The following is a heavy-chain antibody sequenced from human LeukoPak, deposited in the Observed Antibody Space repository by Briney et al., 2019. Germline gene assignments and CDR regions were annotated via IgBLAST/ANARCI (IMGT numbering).Heavy chain of an antibody. CDR2: ISYDGSNK. CDR3: AKDSSDY. Sequence: GGSLRLSCAASGFTFSSYGMHWVRQAPGKGLEWVAVISYDGSNKYYADSVKGRFTIPRDNSKNTLYLQMNSLRAEDTAVYYCAKDSSDYWGQGTLVTVSS. J-gene: IGHJ4*02. CDR1: GFTFSSYG. V-gene: IGHV3-30*18.